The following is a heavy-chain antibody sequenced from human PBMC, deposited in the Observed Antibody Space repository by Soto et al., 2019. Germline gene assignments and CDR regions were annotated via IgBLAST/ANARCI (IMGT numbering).Heavy chain of an antibody. D-gene: IGHD3-16*02. J-gene: IGHJ4*02. CDR2: IKSKTDGGTT. Sequence: GGSLRLSCAASGFTFSNAWMSWVRQAPGKGLEWVGRIKSKTDGGTTYYAAPVKGRFTISRDDSKNTLYLQMNSLKTEDTAVYYCTTDYDYVWGSYRYTGYWGQGTLVTVSS. CDR3: TTDYDYVWGSYRYTGY. V-gene: IGHV3-15*01. CDR1: GFTFSNAW.